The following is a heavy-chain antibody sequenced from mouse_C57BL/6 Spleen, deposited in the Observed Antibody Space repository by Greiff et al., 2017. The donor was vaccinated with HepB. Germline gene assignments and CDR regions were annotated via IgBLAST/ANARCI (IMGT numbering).Heavy chain of an antibody. CDR1: GFTFSSYG. Sequence: DVKLVESGGDLVKPGGSLKLSCAASGFTFSSYGMSWVRQTPDKRLEWVATISSGGSYTYYPDSVKGRFTISRDNAKNTLYLQRSSLKSEDTAMYYCAREAVYYDYLYFFDYWGQGTTLTVSS. J-gene: IGHJ2*01. CDR2: ISSGGSYT. CDR3: AREAVYYDYLYFFDY. D-gene: IGHD2-4*01. V-gene: IGHV5-6*02.